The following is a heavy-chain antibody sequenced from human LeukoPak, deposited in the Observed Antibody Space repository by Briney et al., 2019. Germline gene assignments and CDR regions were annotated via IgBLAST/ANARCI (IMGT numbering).Heavy chain of an antibody. CDR3: VAGMGNY. Sequence: GGSLRLSCAASGFTFSSFWMHWVRQVPGKGLVWVSRINSDGNIITYADSVKGRFTISRDNARNLVYLQMKSLRAEDTAVYYRVAGMGNYWGQGTLVPV. J-gene: IGHJ4*02. CDR1: GFTFSSFW. V-gene: IGHV3-74*01. CDR2: INSDGNII. D-gene: IGHD6-13*01.